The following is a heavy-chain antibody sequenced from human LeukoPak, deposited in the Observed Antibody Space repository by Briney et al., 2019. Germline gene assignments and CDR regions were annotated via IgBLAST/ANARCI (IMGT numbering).Heavy chain of an antibody. J-gene: IGHJ4*02. CDR2: INHSGST. Sequence: PSETLSLTCAVYGGSFSGYYWGWIRQPPGKGLEWIGEINHSGSTNYNPSLKSRVTISVDTSKNQFSLKLSSVTAADTAVYYCARGRRTVRFDYWGQGTLVTVSS. CDR3: ARGRRTVRFDY. D-gene: IGHD6-6*01. CDR1: GGSFSGYY. V-gene: IGHV4-34*01.